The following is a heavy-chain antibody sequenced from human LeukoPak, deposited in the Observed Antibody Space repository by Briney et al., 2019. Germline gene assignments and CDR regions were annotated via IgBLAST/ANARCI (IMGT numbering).Heavy chain of an antibody. Sequence: GGSLRLSCATSGFTFSGYGMHWVRQAPGKGLEWVTVIWSDGSNKYYADSVKGRFTISRDNSKNTLYLQMNSLRAEDTAVYYCAKDVTRGIAVAGTSFDYWGQGTLVTVSS. J-gene: IGHJ4*02. CDR2: IWSDGSNK. V-gene: IGHV3-33*06. CDR3: AKDVTRGIAVAGTSFDY. D-gene: IGHD6-19*01. CDR1: GFTFSGYG.